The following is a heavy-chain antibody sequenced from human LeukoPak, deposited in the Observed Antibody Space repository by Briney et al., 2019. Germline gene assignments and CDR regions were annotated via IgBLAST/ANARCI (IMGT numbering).Heavy chain of an antibody. D-gene: IGHD3-10*01. J-gene: IGHJ4*02. CDR1: EYTFTGYY. CDR2: INPNSGGT. CDR3: ARLLWFGELNDY. Sequence: ASVKVSCKASEYTFTGYYMHWVRQASGQGLEWMGWINPNSGGTNYAQKFQGRVTMTRDTSISTAYMELSRLRSDDTAVYYCARLLWFGELNDYWGQGTPVTVSS. V-gene: IGHV1-2*02.